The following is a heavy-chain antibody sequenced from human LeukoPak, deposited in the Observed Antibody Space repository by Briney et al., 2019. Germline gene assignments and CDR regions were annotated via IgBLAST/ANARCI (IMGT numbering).Heavy chain of an antibody. D-gene: IGHD3-22*01. J-gene: IGHJ4*02. Sequence: SETLSLTCTVSGGSISSSSYFWGWIRQPPGKGLEWIGSIYYSGSTYYNPSLKSRVTISVDTSKNQFSLKLSSVTAADTAVYYCARHGGYHYDSSGYYLRYWGQGTLVTVSS. V-gene: IGHV4-39*01. CDR2: IYYSGST. CDR3: ARHGGYHYDSSGYYLRY. CDR1: GGSISSSSYF.